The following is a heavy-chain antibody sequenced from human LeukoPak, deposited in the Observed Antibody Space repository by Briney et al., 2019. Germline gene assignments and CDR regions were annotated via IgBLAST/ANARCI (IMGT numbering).Heavy chain of an antibody. D-gene: IGHD4-23*01. CDR3: ARAYGGTDAFDI. CDR1: GGTFSSYA. CDR2: IIPIFGTA. J-gene: IGHJ3*02. Sequence: SVKVSCKASGGTFSSYAISWVRQAPGQGLEWMGGIIPIFGTANYAQKFQGRVTITTDESTSTAYMELSSLRSEDTAVYYCARAYGGTDAFDIWGQGTMVTVSS. V-gene: IGHV1-69*05.